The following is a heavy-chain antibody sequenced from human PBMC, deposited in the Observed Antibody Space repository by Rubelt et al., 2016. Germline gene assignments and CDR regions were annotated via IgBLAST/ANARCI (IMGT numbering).Heavy chain of an antibody. D-gene: IGHD4-17*01. CDR1: GFTFSSYA. V-gene: IGHV3-23*01. J-gene: IGHJ4*02. Sequence: EVQLLESGGGLVQPGGSLRLSCAASGFTFSSYAMSWVRQAPGKGLEWVSAIRGSGGSTYYADSVKGRFTLSRDTSKNTLYLQMNSLRAEDTAVYYCAKVPIRTVTSTFDYWGQGTLVTVSS. CDR3: AKVPIRTVTSTFDY. CDR2: IRGSGGST.